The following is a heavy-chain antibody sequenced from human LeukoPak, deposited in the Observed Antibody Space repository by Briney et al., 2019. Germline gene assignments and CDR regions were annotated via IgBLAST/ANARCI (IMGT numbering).Heavy chain of an antibody. CDR1: GGSFSAYY. CDR2: INHSGST. V-gene: IGHV4-34*01. Sequence: SETLYLTCAVYGGSFSAYYWSRIRQPPGKGLEWIGEINHSGSTNYNPSLKSRVTISVDTSKNQFSLKLSSVTAADTAVYYCARRPRKVRGVIIQSWYFYLWGRGTLVTVSS. CDR3: ARRPRKVRGVIIQSWYFYL. D-gene: IGHD3-10*01. J-gene: IGHJ2*01.